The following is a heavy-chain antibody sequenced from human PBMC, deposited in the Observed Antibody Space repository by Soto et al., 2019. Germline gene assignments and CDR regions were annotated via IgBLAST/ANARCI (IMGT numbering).Heavy chain of an antibody. V-gene: IGHV3-53*01. D-gene: IGHD6-6*01. CDR1: GFTVSSNY. CDR3: ARVVGSSSSYFDY. CDR2: IYSGGST. Sequence: GGSLRLSCAASGFTVSSNYMSWVRQAPGKGLEWVSVIYSGGSTYYADSVKGRFTISRVNSKNTLYLQMNSLRAEDTAVEYFARVVGSSSSYFDYWGQGTLVTVSS. J-gene: IGHJ4*02.